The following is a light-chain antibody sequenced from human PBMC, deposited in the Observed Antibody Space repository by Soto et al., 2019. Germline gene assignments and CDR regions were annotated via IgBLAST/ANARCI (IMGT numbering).Light chain of an antibody. V-gene: IGLV3-9*01. CDR3: QVWDSSSWV. J-gene: IGLJ3*02. Sequence: SYELTQPLSVSVALGQTARITCGGNNIGSKNVHWYQQKPGQAPVLVIYWDSNRPSGIPERFSGSNSGNTATLTISRAQAGDEADYYCQVWDSSSWVFGGGTKVTVL. CDR2: WDS. CDR1: NIGSKN.